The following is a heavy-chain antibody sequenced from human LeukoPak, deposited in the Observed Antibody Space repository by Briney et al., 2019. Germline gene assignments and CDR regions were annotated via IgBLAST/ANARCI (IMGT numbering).Heavy chain of an antibody. CDR1: GGSISSGSYY. V-gene: IGHV4-61*02. J-gene: IGHJ4*02. D-gene: IGHD5-12*01. CDR2: IYTSGST. Sequence: SETPSLTCTVSGGSISSGSYYWSWIRQPAGKGLEWIGRIYTSGSTNYNPSLKSRVTISVDTSKNQFSLKLSSVTAADTAVYYCAREGARYSGYDSWGQGTLVTVSS. CDR3: AREGARYSGYDS.